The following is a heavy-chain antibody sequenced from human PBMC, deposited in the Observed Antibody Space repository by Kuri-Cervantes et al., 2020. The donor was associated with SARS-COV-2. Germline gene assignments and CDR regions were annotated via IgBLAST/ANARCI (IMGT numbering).Heavy chain of an antibody. CDR3: ARDGGGYYDSSGYYGQLGFDY. J-gene: IGHJ4*02. V-gene: IGHV3-48*03. CDR2: ISSSGSTI. D-gene: IGHD3-22*01. CDR1: GFTFSSHE. Sequence: GGSLRLSCAASGFTFSSHEMNWVRQAPGKGLEWVSYISSSGSTIYYADSVKGRFTISRDNAKNSLYLQMNSLRDEDTAVYYCARDGGGYYDSSGYYGQLGFDYWGQGTLVTVSS.